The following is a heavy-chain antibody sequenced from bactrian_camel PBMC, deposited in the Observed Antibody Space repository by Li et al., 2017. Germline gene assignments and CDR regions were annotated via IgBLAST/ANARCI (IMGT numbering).Heavy chain of an antibody. V-gene: IGHV3S31*01. CDR2: INNDGART. Sequence: VQLVESGGGLVQPGGSLRLSCAASGFTFSSYAMNWVRQAPGKGLEWVSSINNDGARTYYADSVKGRFTISRDNAKNTLYLRLNNLKTDDTAVYYCRNIDLYWGVDTYNWGQGTQVTVS. D-gene: IGHD1*01. J-gene: IGHJ4*01. CDR1: GFTFSSYA. CDR3: RNIDLYWGVDTYN.